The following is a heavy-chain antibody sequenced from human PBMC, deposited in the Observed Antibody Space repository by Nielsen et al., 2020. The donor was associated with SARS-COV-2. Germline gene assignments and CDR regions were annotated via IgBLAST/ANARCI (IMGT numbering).Heavy chain of an antibody. CDR3: AGFMVRGVYWFDP. V-gene: IGHV4-31*03. Sequence: LRLSCTVPGGSISSGGYYWSWIRQHPGKGLEWIGYIYYSGSTYYNPSLKSRVTISVDTSKNQFSLKLSSVTAADTAVYYCAGFMVRGVYWFDPWGQGTLVTVSS. D-gene: IGHD3-10*01. CDR2: IYYSGST. J-gene: IGHJ5*02. CDR1: GGSISSGGYY.